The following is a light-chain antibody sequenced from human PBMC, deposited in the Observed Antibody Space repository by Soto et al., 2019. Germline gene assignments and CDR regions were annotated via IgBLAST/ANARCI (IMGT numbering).Light chain of an antibody. J-gene: IGLJ3*02. CDR1: SSDIDVYTF. CDR2: EVN. V-gene: IGLV2-8*01. Sequence: QSVLTQPPSASGSPGQSVTISCSGVSSDIDVYTFVSWYQHRPDKAPKLIIYEVNKRPSGVPDRFSGSRSGNTASLTVSGLQADDEAEYYCSAYTGINILRVFGGGTKVTVL. CDR3: SAYTGINILRV.